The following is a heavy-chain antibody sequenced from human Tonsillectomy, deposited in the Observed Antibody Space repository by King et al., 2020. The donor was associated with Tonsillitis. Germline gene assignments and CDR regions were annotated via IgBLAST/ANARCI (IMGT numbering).Heavy chain of an antibody. J-gene: IGHJ3*02. CDR3: ARESPTVNAFDI. Sequence: QLVQSGAEVKKPGSSVKVSCKASGGTFSSYAISWVRQAPGQGLEWMGRIIPILGIANYAQKFQGRVTITADKSTSTAYMELSSLRPEDTAGYYCARESPTVNAFDIWGQGTMVTVSS. D-gene: IGHD4-17*01. CDR2: IIPILGIA. CDR1: GGTFSSYA. V-gene: IGHV1-69*04.